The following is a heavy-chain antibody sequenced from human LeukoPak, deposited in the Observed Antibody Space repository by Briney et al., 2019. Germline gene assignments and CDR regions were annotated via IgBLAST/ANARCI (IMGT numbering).Heavy chain of an antibody. CDR3: ARLLGYCSSTSCYYYFDY. V-gene: IGHV6-1*01. CDR1: GDSVSSNSAA. D-gene: IGHD2-2*01. J-gene: IGHJ4*02. Sequence: SQPLSPPCAISGDSVSSNSAAWNWIRQSPSRGLEWLGRTYYRFKWYNDYAVSVKSRITINPDTSKNQFSLQLNSLTPEDTAVYYCARLLGYCSSTSCYYYFDYWGQGTLVTVSS. CDR2: TYYRFKWYN.